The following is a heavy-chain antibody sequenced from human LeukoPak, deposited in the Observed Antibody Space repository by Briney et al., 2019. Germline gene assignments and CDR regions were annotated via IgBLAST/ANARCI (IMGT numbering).Heavy chain of an antibody. Sequence: PSETLSLTCTVSGGSISSYYWSWIRQPPGKGLEWIGYIYYSGSTNYNPSLKSRVTISVDTSKNQSSLKLSSVTAADTAVYYCARGATGGYDFWSGYYMSFDYWGQGTLVTVSS. CDR3: ARGATGGYDFWSGYYMSFDY. J-gene: IGHJ4*02. V-gene: IGHV4-59*01. D-gene: IGHD3-3*01. CDR1: GGSISSYY. CDR2: IYYSGST.